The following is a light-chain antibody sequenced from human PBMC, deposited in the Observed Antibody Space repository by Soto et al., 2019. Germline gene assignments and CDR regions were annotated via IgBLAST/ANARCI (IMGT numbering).Light chain of an antibody. J-gene: IGLJ1*01. V-gene: IGLV1-51*01. CDR2: DNN. CDR3: GTWDSSLSVHV. CDR1: SANIGNNY. Sequence: QSGLTQPPSVSSAPGQKVTISCSGSSANIGNNYVSWYQQVPGTAPKLLIYDNNKRPSGNPDRFSGSKSGTSATLGISGLQTGDEADYYCGTWDSSLSVHVFGTGTKVTVL.